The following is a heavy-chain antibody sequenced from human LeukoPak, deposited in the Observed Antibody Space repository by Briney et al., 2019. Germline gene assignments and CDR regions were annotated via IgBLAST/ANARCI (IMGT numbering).Heavy chain of an antibody. CDR2: ISSSGST. CDR3: ARLRHCSGGSCYRRYYYMDV. D-gene: IGHD2-15*01. J-gene: IGHJ6*03. V-gene: IGHV4-61*10. Sequence: SETLSLTCTVSGDSISSGDYYWSWIRQPAGKGLEWIGHISSSGSTNYNPSLKSRVTISVDTSKNQFSLKLSSVTAADTAVYYCARLRHCSGGSCYRRYYYMDVWGKGTTVTVSS. CDR1: GDSISSGDYY.